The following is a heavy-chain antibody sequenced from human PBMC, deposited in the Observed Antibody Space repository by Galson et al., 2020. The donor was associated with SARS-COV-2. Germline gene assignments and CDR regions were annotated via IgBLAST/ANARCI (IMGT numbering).Heavy chain of an antibody. J-gene: IGHJ5*02. CDR3: AREIGFGELLNWFDP. CDR2: INPNSRGT. V-gene: IGHV1-2*06. Sequence: ASLKVSCKASRSTFTGYYMHWVRQAPGQGLAWMGRINPNSRGTNYAQKLQGRVTMTRDTSISTAYMELSRLRSDDTAVYYCAREIGFGELLNWFDPWGQGTLVTVSS. CDR1: RSTFTGYY. D-gene: IGHD3-10*01.